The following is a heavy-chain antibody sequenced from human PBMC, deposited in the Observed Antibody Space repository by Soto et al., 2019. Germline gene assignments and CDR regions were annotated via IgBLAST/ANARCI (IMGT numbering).Heavy chain of an antibody. Sequence: PSETLSLTCAVYGGSFSCYYWSWIRQPPGKGLEWIGEINHSGSTNYNPSLKSRVTISVDTSKNQFSLKLSSVTAADTAVYYCAIGFYDSSGYYYPALDYWGQGTLVTVSS. D-gene: IGHD3-22*01. J-gene: IGHJ4*02. V-gene: IGHV4-34*01. CDR1: GGSFSCYY. CDR3: AIGFYDSSGYYYPALDY. CDR2: INHSGST.